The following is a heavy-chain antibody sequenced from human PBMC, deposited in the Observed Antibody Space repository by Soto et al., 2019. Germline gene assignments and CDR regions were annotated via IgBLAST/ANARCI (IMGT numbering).Heavy chain of an antibody. J-gene: IGHJ4*02. V-gene: IGHV4-59*01. Sequence: KASETLSLTCTVSGGSISSYYWSWIRQPPGKGLEWIGYIYYSGSTNYNPSLKSRVTISVDASKNQFSLKLSSVTAADTAVYYCARWENWNYFYFDYWGQGTLVTVSS. D-gene: IGHD1-7*01. CDR1: GGSISSYY. CDR3: ARWENWNYFYFDY. CDR2: IYYSGST.